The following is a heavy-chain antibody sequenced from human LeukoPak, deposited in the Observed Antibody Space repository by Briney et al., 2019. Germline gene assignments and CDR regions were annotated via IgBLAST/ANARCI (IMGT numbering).Heavy chain of an antibody. J-gene: IGHJ4*02. Sequence: ASVKVSCKASGYTITRYYMHWVRQASGQGLEWMGIINPSGGSTSYAQKFQGRVTMTRDMSTSTVYMELSSLRSEDTAVYYCAGGYGSGSYYIGWGQGTLVTVSS. CDR1: GYTITRYY. CDR2: INPSGGST. V-gene: IGHV1-46*01. D-gene: IGHD3-10*01. CDR3: AGGYGSGSYYIG.